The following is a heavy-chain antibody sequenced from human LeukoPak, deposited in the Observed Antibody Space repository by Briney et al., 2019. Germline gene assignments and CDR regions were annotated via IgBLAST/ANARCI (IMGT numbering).Heavy chain of an antibody. Sequence: GGSLRLSCAASGFTFSSYTMNWVRQAPGKGLEWVSSITSSYSYMYYADSVKGRFTISRDNAKNSLYLQMNSLRAEDTAVYYCAELGITMIGGVWGKGTTVTISS. V-gene: IGHV3-21*01. CDR1: GFTFSSYT. J-gene: IGHJ6*04. CDR3: AELGITMIGGV. CDR2: ITSSYSYM. D-gene: IGHD3-10*02.